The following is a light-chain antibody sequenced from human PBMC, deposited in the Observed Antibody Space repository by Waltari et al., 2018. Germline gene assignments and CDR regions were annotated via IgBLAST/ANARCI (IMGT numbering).Light chain of an antibody. CDR3: QQYYSTPFT. J-gene: IGKJ3*01. CDR1: SILKSSGIKNQ. CDR2: GAS. V-gene: IGKV4-1*01. Sequence: SILKSSGIKNQLVWDQKKSGQSPKWLIYGASTRDSGVHDRFSGSGYGKDFTLTISRLQTEDVAVYYCQQYYSTPFTFGPGTKVDIK.